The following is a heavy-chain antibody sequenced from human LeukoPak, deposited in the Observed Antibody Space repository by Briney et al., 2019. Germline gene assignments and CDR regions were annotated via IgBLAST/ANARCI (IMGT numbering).Heavy chain of an antibody. V-gene: IGHV5-51*01. CDR2: IYPGDSDT. J-gene: IGHJ3*02. Sequence: GESLKISCKGSGYSFTSYWIGWVRQMPGKGLEWVGIIYPGDSDTRYSPSFQGQVTISADKSISTAYLQWSSLKASDTAMYYCARRISITYCSGGSCSPADAFDIWGQGTMVTVSS. CDR3: ARRISITYCSGGSCSPADAFDI. D-gene: IGHD2-15*01. CDR1: GYSFTSYW.